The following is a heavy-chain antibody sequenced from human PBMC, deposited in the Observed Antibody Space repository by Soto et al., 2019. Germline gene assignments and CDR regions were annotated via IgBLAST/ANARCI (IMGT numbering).Heavy chain of an antibody. CDR2: VYYSGSS. V-gene: IGHV4-30-4*08. Sequence: SETLSPTCSVSGGSINNDDFYWSWFRQTPGKGLQWIGYVYYSGSSDCIPSLKSRLSMSIDKFKNQFTLKLSSVTAADTAIYYCARMSYYYDKWYFDLWGRGTLVT. J-gene: IGHJ2*01. CDR3: ARMSYYYDKWYFDL. CDR1: GGSINNDDFY. D-gene: IGHD3-22*01.